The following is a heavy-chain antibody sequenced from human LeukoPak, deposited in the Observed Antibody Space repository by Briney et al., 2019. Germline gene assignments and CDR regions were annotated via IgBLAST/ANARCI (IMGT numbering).Heavy chain of an antibody. J-gene: IGHJ4*02. Sequence: PGGSLRLSCAASGFTFDDYAMHWVRQAPGKGLEWVSLISWDGGSTYYADSVKGRFTISRDNSKNSLYLQMNSLRAEDTALYYCAKGLARVYGDYVVGSHDYWGQGTLVTVSS. V-gene: IGHV3-43D*03. CDR2: ISWDGGST. CDR1: GFTFDDYA. D-gene: IGHD4-17*01. CDR3: AKGLARVYGDYVVGSHDY.